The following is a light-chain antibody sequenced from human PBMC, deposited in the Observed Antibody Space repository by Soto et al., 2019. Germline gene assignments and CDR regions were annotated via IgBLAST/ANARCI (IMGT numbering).Light chain of an antibody. CDR3: QQYYSSPRT. Sequence: DIVMTQSPDSLAVSLGERATINCKSSQNVLYSSDNKNYLAWYQHKPGQPPKLLIYWASTRESGVPDRFSGSGSGTDFTLTISSLQAEDVAVYYCQQYYSSPRTFGQGTKVEIK. CDR1: QNVLYSSDNKNY. V-gene: IGKV4-1*01. J-gene: IGKJ1*01. CDR2: WAS.